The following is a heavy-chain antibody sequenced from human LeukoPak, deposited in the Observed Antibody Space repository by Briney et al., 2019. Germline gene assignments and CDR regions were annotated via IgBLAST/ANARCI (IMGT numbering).Heavy chain of an antibody. CDR3: ARAPRDRGYCGATSCFEYMDV. V-gene: IGHV4-61*05. J-gene: IGHJ6*03. CDR1: GGSISSSSYY. CDR2: IFYNGNT. D-gene: IGHD2-2*01. Sequence: SETLSLTCTVSGGSISSSSYYWGWIRQPPGKGLEWIAYIFYNGNTKYHPALTSRVTISVDTSKTQFSLKVTSVTAADTAVYYCARAPRDRGYCGATSCFEYMDVWGRGTTVTISS.